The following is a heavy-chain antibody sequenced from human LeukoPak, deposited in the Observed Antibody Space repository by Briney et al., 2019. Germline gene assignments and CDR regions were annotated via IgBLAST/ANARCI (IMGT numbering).Heavy chain of an antibody. CDR1: GFALGTYS. J-gene: IGHJ4*02. D-gene: IGHD6-19*01. Sequence: SGGTLRLSCAVSGFALGTYSMHWAPQGPGKGLGWVAVIWYDGSTEDYADSVKGRFTIYRANSKTTLHLHRDSLRAEATAGYSVAREIAVWGQGALVTVST. V-gene: IGHV3-33*01. CDR2: IWYDGSTE. CDR3: AREIAV.